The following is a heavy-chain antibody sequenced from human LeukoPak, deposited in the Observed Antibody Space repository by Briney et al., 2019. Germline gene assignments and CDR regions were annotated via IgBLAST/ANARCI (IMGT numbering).Heavy chain of an antibody. CDR3: AELGITMIGGV. J-gene: IGHJ6*04. CDR2: IDSSGSSI. Sequence: GGSLRLSCAASGFTFSSYEMNWVRQAPGKGLEWVSYIDSSGSSIHYADSVKGRFTISRDNAKNSLYLQMNSLRAEDTAVYYCAELGITMIGGVWGKGTTVTISS. V-gene: IGHV3-48*03. CDR1: GFTFSSYE. D-gene: IGHD3-10*02.